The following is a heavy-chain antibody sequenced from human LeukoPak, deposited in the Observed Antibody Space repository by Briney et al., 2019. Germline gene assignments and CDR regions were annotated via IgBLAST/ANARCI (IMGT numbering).Heavy chain of an antibody. D-gene: IGHD3-9*01. CDR1: RFTFSGYT. CDR3: ARDKSSQRPYFLDY. CDR2: ISSDGRDT. Sequence: GRSLSLSCAVSRFTFSGYTMHWVRQAPGKGLEWLALISSDGRDTFYADSVKGRFTIPRDNSKNTLYLQIDSLRVDDTAVYYCARDKSSQRPYFLDYWGQGTPVTVSS. V-gene: IGHV3-30*04. J-gene: IGHJ4*02.